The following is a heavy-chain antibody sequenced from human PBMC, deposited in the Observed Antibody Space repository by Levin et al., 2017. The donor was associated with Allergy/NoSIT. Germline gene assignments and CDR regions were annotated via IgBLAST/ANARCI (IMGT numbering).Heavy chain of an antibody. CDR2: IHSDTTIT. J-gene: IGHJ4*02. V-gene: IGHV3-74*01. CDR1: GFTFSPYY. CDR3: VRGGCSSTSCLDY. D-gene: IGHD2-2*01. Sequence: PSETLSLTCAASGFTFSPYYMHWVRQAPGKGLAWVSNIHSDTTITNYADSVKGRFTISRDNAKNTLYLQMNSLRAEDTAVYYCVRGGCSSTSCLDYWGQGTLVTVSS.